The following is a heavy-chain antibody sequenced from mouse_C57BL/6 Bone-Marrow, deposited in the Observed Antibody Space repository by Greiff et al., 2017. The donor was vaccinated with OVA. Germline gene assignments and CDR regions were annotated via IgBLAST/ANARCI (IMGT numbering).Heavy chain of an antibody. CDR1: GFTFSDYY. D-gene: IGHD1-1*02. J-gene: IGHJ1*03. Sequence: EVKLQESGGGLVQPGGSLKLSCAASGFTFSDYYMYWVRQTPEKRLEWVAYISNGGGSTYYPDTVKGRFTISRDNAKNTLYLQMSRLKSEDTAMYYCARRVAYDWYFDVWGTGTTVTVSS. CDR2: ISNGGGST. V-gene: IGHV5-12*01. CDR3: ARRVAYDWYFDV.